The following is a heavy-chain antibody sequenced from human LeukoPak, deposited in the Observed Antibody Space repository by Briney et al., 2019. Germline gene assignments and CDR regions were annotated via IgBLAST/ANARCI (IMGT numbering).Heavy chain of an antibody. CDR3: ARDNLRD. V-gene: IGHV3-30*02. Sequence: GSLRLSCAASGFTFSSYGMHWVRQAPGKGLEWVSFIRYDGSNKYDADSVKGRFTISRDNSRNTLYLQMNSLRAADTAVYYCARDNLRDWGQGTLVTVSS. CDR1: GFTFSSYG. J-gene: IGHJ4*02. D-gene: IGHD1-14*01. CDR2: IRYDGSNK.